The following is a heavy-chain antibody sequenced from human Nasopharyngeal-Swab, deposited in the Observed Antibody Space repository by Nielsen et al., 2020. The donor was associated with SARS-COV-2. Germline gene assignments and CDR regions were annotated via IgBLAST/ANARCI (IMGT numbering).Heavy chain of an antibody. CDR1: GYTFTSYS. V-gene: IGHV1-3*01. CDR2: INAGNGNT. CDR3: SRDGVRSVAFRSWFDP. J-gene: IGHJ5*02. D-gene: IGHD2-21*01. Sequence: ASVKVSCKASGYTFTSYSMHWVRQAPAQRLEWMGWINAGNGNTKYSQKFQGIVTITRDTSASTAYMELSSLRSEDTAVYYCSRDGVRSVAFRSWFDPWGQGTLVTVSS.